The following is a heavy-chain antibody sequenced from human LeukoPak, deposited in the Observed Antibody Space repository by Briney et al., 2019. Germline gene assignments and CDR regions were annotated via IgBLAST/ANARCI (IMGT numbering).Heavy chain of an antibody. Sequence: GGSLRLSCAASGFIFDDHAMHWVRQAPGKGLEWVSGISWNSATIGYVDSVKGRFTISRDNAQNSLYLQMNSLRLDNTALYYCVKDRSSSWEYFQDWGQGTLVTVS. CDR2: ISWNSATI. D-gene: IGHD6-19*01. CDR1: GFIFDDHA. V-gene: IGHV3-9*01. CDR3: VKDRSSSWEYFQD. J-gene: IGHJ1*01.